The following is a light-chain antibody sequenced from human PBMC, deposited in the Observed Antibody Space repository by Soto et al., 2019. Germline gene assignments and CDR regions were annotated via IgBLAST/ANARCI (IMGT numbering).Light chain of an antibody. CDR3: QQYVTSPFT. CDR1: QSVNSVS. CDR2: GAS. Sequence: EIVLTQSPGTLSLSPGERASLSCRADQSVNSVSLAWYQHKPGQAPRLLIYGASDRATGIPDRFSGSGSGTDFTLTISRLEPEDFAVYYCQQYVTSPFTFGRGTKVDI. V-gene: IGKV3-20*01. J-gene: IGKJ3*01.